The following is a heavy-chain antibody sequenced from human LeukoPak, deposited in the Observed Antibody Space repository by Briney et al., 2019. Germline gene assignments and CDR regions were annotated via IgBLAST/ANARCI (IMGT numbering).Heavy chain of an antibody. V-gene: IGHV4-39*01. CDR1: GGSISSSGYY. CDR3: ARQSTKYSSGWLFDY. CDR2: IYYSGST. Sequence: SETLSLTCTVSGGSISSSGYYWGWIRQPPGKGLEWIGSIYYSGSTYYNPSLKSRVTISADTSKNKFSLNLSSVTAADTAVYYCARQSTKYSSGWLFDYWGQGTLVTVSS. J-gene: IGHJ4*02. D-gene: IGHD6-19*01.